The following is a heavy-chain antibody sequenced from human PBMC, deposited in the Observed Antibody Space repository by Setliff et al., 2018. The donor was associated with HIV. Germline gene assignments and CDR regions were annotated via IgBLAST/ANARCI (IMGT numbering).Heavy chain of an antibody. Sequence: SETLSLTCTVSGGSIRSSTYYWGWIRQSPGKGLEWIGSLHYSGNTYYNSSLKSRLTISLDTSRTHFSLKLTSVTAADTAVYYCARGQPQGGGTYWSAFDIWGRGTMVTVSS. CDR3: ARGQPQGGGTYWSAFDI. CDR2: LHYSGNT. D-gene: IGHD1-26*01. V-gene: IGHV4-39*07. J-gene: IGHJ3*02. CDR1: GGSIRSSTYY.